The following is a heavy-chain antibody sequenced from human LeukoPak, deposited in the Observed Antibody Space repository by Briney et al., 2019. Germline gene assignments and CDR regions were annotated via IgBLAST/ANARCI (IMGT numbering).Heavy chain of an antibody. CDR2: INHSGST. CDR3: ARLEWFGEFGEYFDY. V-gene: IGHV4-34*01. D-gene: IGHD3-10*01. Sequence: GSLRLSCAASGFTFSSYSMNWVRQPPGKGLEWIGEINHSGSTNYNPSLKSRVTISVDTSKNQFSLKLSSVTAADTAVYYCARLEWFGEFGEYFDYWGQGTLVTVSS. CDR1: GFTFSSYS. J-gene: IGHJ4*02.